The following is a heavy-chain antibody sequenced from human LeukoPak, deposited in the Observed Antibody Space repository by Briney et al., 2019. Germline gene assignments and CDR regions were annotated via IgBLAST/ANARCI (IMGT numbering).Heavy chain of an antibody. CDR1: GLTFSSYA. CDR2: ISGSGGST. CDR3: AKQYDFWSGPDY. D-gene: IGHD3-3*01. V-gene: IGHV3-23*01. Sequence: GGSLRLSCAASGLTFSSYAMNWVRQAPGKGLEWVSGISGSGGSTYYADSVKGRFTISRDNSKNTLYPQMNSLRVEDTAVYYCAKQYDFWSGPDYWGQGTLVTVSS. J-gene: IGHJ4*02.